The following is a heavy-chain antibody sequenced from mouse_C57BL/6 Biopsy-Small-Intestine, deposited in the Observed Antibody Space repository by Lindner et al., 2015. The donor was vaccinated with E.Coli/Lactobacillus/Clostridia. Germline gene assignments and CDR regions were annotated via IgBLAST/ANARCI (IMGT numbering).Heavy chain of an antibody. J-gene: IGHJ4*01. Sequence: SVKVSARLLEAPSAAMQSTGCDRAPGQGLEWMGGILPILGTANYAQKFQGRVTITADESTSTAYMELSSLRSEDTAIYYCAKAWVAATQFDYWGQGTLVTVSS. V-gene: IGHV1-74*01. D-gene: IGHD1-1*02. CDR3: AKAWVAATQFDY. CDR1: EAPSAAM. CDR2: ILPILGTA.